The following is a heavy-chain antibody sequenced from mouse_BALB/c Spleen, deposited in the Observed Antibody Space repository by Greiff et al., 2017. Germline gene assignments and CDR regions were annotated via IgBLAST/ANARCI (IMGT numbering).Heavy chain of an antibody. CDR3: APIYYDYAWFAY. CDR1: GYSITSGYY. D-gene: IGHD2-4*01. J-gene: IGHJ3*01. CDR2: ISYDGSN. V-gene: IGHV3-6*02. Sequence: EVQLQESGPGLVKPSQSLSLTCSVTGYSITSGYYWNWIRQFPGNKLEWMGYISYDGSNNYNPSLKNRISITRDTSKNQFFLKLNSVTTADTATYYCAPIYYDYAWFAYWGQGTLVTVSA.